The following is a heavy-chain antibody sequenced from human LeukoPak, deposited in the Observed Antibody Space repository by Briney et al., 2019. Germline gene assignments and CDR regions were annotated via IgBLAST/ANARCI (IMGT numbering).Heavy chain of an antibody. CDR3: ARALPGMDV. CDR2: IYYNGST. V-gene: IGHV4-61*01. Sequence: SETLSLTCTVSGGSASSGSYYWSWIRQPRGKGLEWIGYIYYNGSTNYNPSLKSRVTISVDTSKNQLSLKLSSVTAADTAVYYCARALPGMDVWGKGTTVTVSS. CDR1: GGSASSGSYY. J-gene: IGHJ6*04.